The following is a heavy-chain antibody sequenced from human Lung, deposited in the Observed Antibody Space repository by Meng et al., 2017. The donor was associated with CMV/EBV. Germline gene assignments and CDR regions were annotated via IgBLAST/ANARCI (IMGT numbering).Heavy chain of an antibody. V-gene: IGHV1-2*04. CDR2: ISPYNGDT. D-gene: IGHD1-1*01. J-gene: IGHJ4*02. Sequence: QVQLAQSGAEVKEPGASVKLSCKTSGYTFIYYHIHWVRQAPGQGLEWMGWISPYNGDTIYARDFQGWVTMTRDTSNRTLYMEVSRLRFDDTAVYYCARAIVKNGKRQFDYWGQGTLVTVSS. CDR3: ARAIVKNGKRQFDY. CDR1: GYTFIYYH.